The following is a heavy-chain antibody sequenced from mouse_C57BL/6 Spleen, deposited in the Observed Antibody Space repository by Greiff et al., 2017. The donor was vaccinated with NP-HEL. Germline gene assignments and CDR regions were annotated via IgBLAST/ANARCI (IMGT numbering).Heavy chain of an antibody. Sequence: EVKLMESGGGLVKPGGSLKLSCAASGFTFSSYAMSWVRQTPEKRLEWVATISDGGSYTYYPDNVKGRFTISRDNAKNNLYLQMSHLKSEDTAMYYCAREGLRPFDYWGQGTTLTVSS. D-gene: IGHD2-4*01. CDR2: ISDGGSYT. V-gene: IGHV5-4*01. J-gene: IGHJ2*01. CDR1: GFTFSSYA. CDR3: AREGLRPFDY.